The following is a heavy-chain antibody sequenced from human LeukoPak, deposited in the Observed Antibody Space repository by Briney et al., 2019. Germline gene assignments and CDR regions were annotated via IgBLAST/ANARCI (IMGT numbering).Heavy chain of an antibody. CDR2: VKKDASEK. D-gene: IGHD3-3*01. J-gene: IGHJ6*03. Sequence: GGSLRLSCAASGFTFSNNWMTWVRQAPGKGLEWVASVKKDASEKSYVDSVKGRFTISRDNAKNSLYLQMNSLRVEDTAVYYCARDPLRFLEWLGAHYYYYMDVWGKGTTVTVSS. CDR3: ARDPLRFLEWLGAHYYYYMDV. CDR1: GFTFSNNW. V-gene: IGHV3-7*01.